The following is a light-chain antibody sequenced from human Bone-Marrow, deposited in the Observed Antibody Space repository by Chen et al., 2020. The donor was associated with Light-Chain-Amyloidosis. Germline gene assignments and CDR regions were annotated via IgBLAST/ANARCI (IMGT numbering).Light chain of an antibody. CDR1: SSDVGGDNH. CDR3: SSYTIPNALV. CDR2: EVT. Sequence: QSALTQPASVSGSPGQSITISCTGTSSDVGGDNHVSWYQQHPDKAPKLMIYEVTNRPSWFPDRFSGSKSDNTASLTISGLQPEDEADYFCSSYTIPNALVFGRGTRVTVL. V-gene: IGLV2-14*01. J-gene: IGLJ1*01.